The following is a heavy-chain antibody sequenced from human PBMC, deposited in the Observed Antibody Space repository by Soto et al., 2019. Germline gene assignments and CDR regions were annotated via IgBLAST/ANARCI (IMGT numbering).Heavy chain of an antibody. CDR1: GGSVNSGNYY. Sequence: QVQLQQWGAGLLKPSETLSLTCAVYGGSVNSGNYYCSWIRKPPGKGLEWIGEMSHSGGTHFNPSLKSRVTISVDTSKNQFSLKMSSVTAADTALYYCARVERGTATTVVDAYDIWDPGTLVTVSS. V-gene: IGHV4-34*01. CDR3: ARVERGTATTVVDAYDI. J-gene: IGHJ3*02. CDR2: MSHSGGT. D-gene: IGHD1-1*01.